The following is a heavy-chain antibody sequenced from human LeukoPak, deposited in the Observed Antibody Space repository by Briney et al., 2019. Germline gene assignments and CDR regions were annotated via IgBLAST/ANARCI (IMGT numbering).Heavy chain of an antibody. CDR2: IYSGGKV. CDR1: GFTVSSTY. V-gene: IGHV3-53*01. CDR3: AGRHCSGGGCYFAGADPFDY. D-gene: IGHD2-15*01. Sequence: PGGSLRLSCAASGFTVSSTYMSWVRQAPGKGLEWVSVIYSGGKVYYIDSVKGRFTISRDTSKNTLYLQMNSLRVEDTAVYFCAGRHCSGGGCYFAGADPFDYWGQGTLVTVSP. J-gene: IGHJ4*02.